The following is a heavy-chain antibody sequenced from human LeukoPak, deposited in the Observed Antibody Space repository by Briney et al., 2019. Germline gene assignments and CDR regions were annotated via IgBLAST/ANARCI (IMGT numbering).Heavy chain of an antibody. CDR1: GFTFSTYW. CDR3: ATDVPAATIFGY. CDR2: INSDGSST. D-gene: IGHD2-2*01. J-gene: IGHJ4*02. V-gene: IGHV3-74*01. Sequence: PGGSLRLSCAASGFTFSTYWMHWVRQATGTELVWVSLINSDGSSTNYADSVKGRFTISRDNAKNTLYLQMNSLRAEDTAVYYCATDVPAATIFGYWGQGTLVTVSS.